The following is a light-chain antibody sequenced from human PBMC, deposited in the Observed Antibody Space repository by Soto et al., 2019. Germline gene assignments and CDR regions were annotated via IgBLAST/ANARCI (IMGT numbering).Light chain of an antibody. V-gene: IGKV1-39*01. J-gene: IGKJ5*01. CDR2: GAS. CDR3: QQLNSYPIT. CDR1: QNVNTY. Sequence: DIQMTQSPSSLSASVGDRVTITCQTSQNVNTYLNWYQQKPGKAPKLLIYGASNLRSGVPLRFSGSGSGTDFTLTISSLEPEDFATYYCQQLNSYPITFGQGTRLEIK.